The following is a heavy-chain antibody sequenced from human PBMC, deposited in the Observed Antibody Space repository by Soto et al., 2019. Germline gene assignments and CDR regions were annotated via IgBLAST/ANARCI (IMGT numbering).Heavy chain of an antibody. CDR2: IHYSGST. Sequence: SETLSLTCTVSGGSISSYYWSWIRQPPGKGLEWIGYIHYSGSTNYNPSLKSRVTISVDTSKNQFSLKLSSVTAADTAVYYCARVNSPSYWYFDLWGRGTLVTVSS. V-gene: IGHV4-59*01. CDR1: GGSISSYY. CDR3: ARVNSPSYWYFDL. J-gene: IGHJ2*01. D-gene: IGHD1-7*01.